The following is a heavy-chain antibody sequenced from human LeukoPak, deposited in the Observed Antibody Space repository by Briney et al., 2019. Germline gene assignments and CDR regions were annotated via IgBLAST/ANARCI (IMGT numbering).Heavy chain of an antibody. CDR3: ATGRWNSSSWGDY. CDR2: IIPIFGTA. J-gene: IGHJ4*02. V-gene: IGHV1-69*13. D-gene: IGHD6-13*01. Sequence: SVKVSCKASGGTFRSYAISWVRQASGKGLEWMGGIIPIFGTANYAQKFQGRVTITADESTSTAYMELSSLRSEDTAVYYCATGRWNSSSWGDYWGQGTLVTVSS. CDR1: GGTFRSYA.